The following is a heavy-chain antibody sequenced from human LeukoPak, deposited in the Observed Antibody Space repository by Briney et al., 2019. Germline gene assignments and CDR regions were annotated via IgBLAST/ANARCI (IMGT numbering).Heavy chain of an antibody. J-gene: IGHJ5*02. Sequence: TSETLSLTCAVYGGSFSGYYWSWIRQPPGKGLEWIGEINHSGSTNYNPSLKSRVTISVDTSKNQLSLKLSSVTAADTAVYYCARAGVVWFDPWGQGTLVTVSS. CDR1: GGSFSGYY. CDR2: INHSGST. V-gene: IGHV4-34*01. D-gene: IGHD3-3*01. CDR3: ARAGVVWFDP.